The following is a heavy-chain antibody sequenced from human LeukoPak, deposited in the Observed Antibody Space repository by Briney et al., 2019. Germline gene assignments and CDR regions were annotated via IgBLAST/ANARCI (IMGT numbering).Heavy chain of an antibody. D-gene: IGHD4-17*01. CDR1: GYTFTSYG. CDR2: ISAYNGNT. J-gene: IGHJ4*02. CDR3: ARATGDYGVPNSY. V-gene: IGHV1-18*01. Sequence: ASVRVSCTASGYTFTSYGISWVRQAPGQGLEWMGWISAYNGNTNYAQTLQGRVTMTTDTSTSTPYMELRSLGSEDTAVYYCARATGDYGVPNSYWGQGTLVTVSS.